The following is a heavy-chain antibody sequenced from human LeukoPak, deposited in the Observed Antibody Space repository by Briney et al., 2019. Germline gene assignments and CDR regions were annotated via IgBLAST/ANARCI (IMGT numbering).Heavy chain of an antibody. J-gene: IGHJ4*02. CDR1: GFTFSSYA. V-gene: IGHV3-23*01. Sequence: PGGSLRLSCAAPGFTFSSYAMSWVRQAPGKGLEWVSAISGSGGSTYYADSVKGRFTVSRDNSKNTLYLQMNSLRAEDTAVYYCAKGQWGQLWAYFDYWGQGTLVTVSS. CDR2: ISGSGGST. CDR3: AKGQWGQLWAYFDY. D-gene: IGHD5-18*01.